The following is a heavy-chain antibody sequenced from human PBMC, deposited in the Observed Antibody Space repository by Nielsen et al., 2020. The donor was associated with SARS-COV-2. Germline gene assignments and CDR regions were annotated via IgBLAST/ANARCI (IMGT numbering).Heavy chain of an antibody. V-gene: IGHV3-30*03. CDR1: GFTFSSYG. CDR2: ISYDGSNK. J-gene: IGHJ4*02. CDR3: AREPSMVRGLNY. D-gene: IGHD3-10*01. Sequence: GESLKISCAASGFTFSSYGMHWVRQAPGKGLEWVAVISYDGSNKYYADSVKGRFTISRDNSKNTLYLQMNSLRAEDTAVYYCAREPSMVRGLNYWGQGTLVTVSS.